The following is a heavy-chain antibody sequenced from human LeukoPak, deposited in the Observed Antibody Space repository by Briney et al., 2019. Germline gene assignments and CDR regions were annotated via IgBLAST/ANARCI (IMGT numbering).Heavy chain of an antibody. D-gene: IGHD2-2*01. CDR1: GFTFSGYD. J-gene: IGHJ3*02. Sequence: GGSLRLSCAASGFTFSGYDMSWVRQAPGKGLEWVSDICGGGGTTYYADAVKGRFTISRDNAKNTLYLQMNSLRAEDTAVYYCAKVRDIVVVPAAMVLNAFDIWGQGTMVTVSS. CDR3: AKVRDIVVVPAAMVLNAFDI. CDR2: ICGGGGTT. V-gene: IGHV3-23*01.